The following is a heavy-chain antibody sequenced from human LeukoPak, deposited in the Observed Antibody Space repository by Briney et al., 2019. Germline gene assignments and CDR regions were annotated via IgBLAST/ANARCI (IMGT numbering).Heavy chain of an antibody. J-gene: IGHJ4*02. V-gene: IGHV3-21*01. CDR3: ARSTPRWGSYDDKQIDY. Sequence: GGSLRLSCAASGFTFSSYSMNWVRQAPGKGLEWVSSISSSSSYIYYADSVKGRFTISRDDAKNSLYLQMSSLRAEDTAVYYCARSTPRWGSYDDKQIDYWGQGTLVTVSS. D-gene: IGHD3-9*01. CDR2: ISSSSSYI. CDR1: GFTFSSYS.